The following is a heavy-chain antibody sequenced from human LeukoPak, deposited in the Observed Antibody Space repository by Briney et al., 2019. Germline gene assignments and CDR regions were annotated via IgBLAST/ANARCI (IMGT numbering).Heavy chain of an antibody. V-gene: IGHV4-30-4*01. D-gene: IGHD2-2*01. Sequence: SETLSLTCTVSGGSISSGDYHWSWIRQPPGKGLEWIGYIYYSGSTYYHPSLKSRVTTSVDTSKNQFSLKLSAVTAADTAEYYCARGHCSSTNCYWFDIWGQGTMVTVSS. CDR1: GGSISSGDYH. J-gene: IGHJ3*02. CDR3: ARGHCSSTNCYWFDI. CDR2: IYYSGST.